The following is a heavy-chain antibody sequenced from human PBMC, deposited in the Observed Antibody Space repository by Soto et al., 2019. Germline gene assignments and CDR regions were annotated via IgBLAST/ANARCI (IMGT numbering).Heavy chain of an antibody. CDR1: GFPSESYW. J-gene: IGHJ1*01. CDR2: INLDGSEK. V-gene: IGHV3-7*05. CDR3: ARGAMAGNEVPGD. D-gene: IGHD1-1*01. Sequence: EGQLVESGGGLVQPGGSLSLPGKASGFPSESYWRTWARRAPGKGLEWVANINLDGSEKYYVDAVKGRFTISRDNAKNSLHLDLRDLRANDTAVYYCARGAMAGNEVPGDWGQGTLVTVSS.